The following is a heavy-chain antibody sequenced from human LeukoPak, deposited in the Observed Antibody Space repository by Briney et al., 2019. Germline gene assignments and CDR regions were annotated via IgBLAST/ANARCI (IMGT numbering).Heavy chain of an antibody. J-gene: IGHJ4*02. Sequence: PGESLEISCKGSGYSFTSYWIGWVRQMPGKGLEWMGIIYPGDSDTRYSPSFQGQVTISADKSISTAYLQWSSLKASDTAMYYCARTYCGGDCYYSSFDYWGQGTLVTVSS. CDR3: ARTYCGGDCYYSSFDY. V-gene: IGHV5-51*03. CDR1: GYSFTSYW. CDR2: IYPGDSDT. D-gene: IGHD2-21*02.